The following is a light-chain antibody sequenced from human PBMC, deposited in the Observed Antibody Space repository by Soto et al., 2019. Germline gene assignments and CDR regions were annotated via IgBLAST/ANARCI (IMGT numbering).Light chain of an antibody. CDR2: DVS. CDR3: SSYTSSSTFGV. Sequence: QSALTQPRSVSGSPGQSVTISCTGTSSDVGGYNYVSWYQQHPGKAPKLMIFDVSKRPSGVPDRFAGSKSGNTASLTISGLQAEDEAEYYCSSYTSSSTFGVFGTGTKLTVL. J-gene: IGLJ1*01. V-gene: IGLV2-11*01. CDR1: SSDVGGYNY.